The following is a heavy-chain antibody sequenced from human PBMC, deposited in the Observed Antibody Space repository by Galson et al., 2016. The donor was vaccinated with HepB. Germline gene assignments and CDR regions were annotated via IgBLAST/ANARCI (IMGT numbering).Heavy chain of an antibody. Sequence: TLSLTCTVSGGSINSGSSYWSWIRQRPGKGLEWIGYIHYSGSSYYNPSLESRVTISLDPSKKQFSLKLSSVTAADTAVYYCAREYDNSGNFDYWGQGTLVTVSS. V-gene: IGHV4-31*03. D-gene: IGHD3-22*01. J-gene: IGHJ4*02. CDR1: GGSINSGSSY. CDR3: AREYDNSGNFDY. CDR2: IHYSGSS.